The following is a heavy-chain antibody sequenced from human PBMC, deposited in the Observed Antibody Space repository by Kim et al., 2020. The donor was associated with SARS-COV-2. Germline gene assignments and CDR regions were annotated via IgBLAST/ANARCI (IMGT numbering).Heavy chain of an antibody. Sequence: SQTLSLTCAISGDSVSSNSAAWNWIRQSPSRGLEWLGRTYYRSKWYNDYAVSVKSRITINPDTSKNQFSLQLNSVTPEDTAVYYCARVGYSSSWPLSPFDYWGQGTLVTVSS. CDR1: GDSVSSNSAA. V-gene: IGHV6-1*01. D-gene: IGHD6-13*01. CDR3: ARVGYSSSWPLSPFDY. CDR2: TYYRSKWYN. J-gene: IGHJ4*02.